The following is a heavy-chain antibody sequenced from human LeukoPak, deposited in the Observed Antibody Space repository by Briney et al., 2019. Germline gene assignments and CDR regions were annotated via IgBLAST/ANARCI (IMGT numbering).Heavy chain of an antibody. CDR2: ISSSGSTI. Sequence: GGSLRLSCAASGFTFSSYEMNWVRQAPGKGLEWVSYISSSGSTIYYADSVKGRFTISRDNAKNSLYLQMNSLRAEDTAVYYCARDGGDYGDYVRYMDVWGKGTTVTISS. J-gene: IGHJ6*03. D-gene: IGHD4-17*01. V-gene: IGHV3-48*03. CDR1: GFTFSSYE. CDR3: ARDGGDYGDYVRYMDV.